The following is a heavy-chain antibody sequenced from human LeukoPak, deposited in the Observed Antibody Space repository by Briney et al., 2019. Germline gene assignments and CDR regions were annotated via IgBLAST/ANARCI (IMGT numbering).Heavy chain of an antibody. D-gene: IGHD6-13*01. Sequence: PGGSLRLSCAASGFTFDDYAMHWVRQAPGKGLVWVSRINSDGSSTSYADSVKGRFTISRDNAKNTLYLQMNSLRAEDTAVYYCARARGHSSSWYSAVEFDYWGQGTLVTVSS. J-gene: IGHJ4*02. V-gene: IGHV3-74*01. CDR2: INSDGSST. CDR1: GFTFDDYA. CDR3: ARARGHSSSWYSAVEFDY.